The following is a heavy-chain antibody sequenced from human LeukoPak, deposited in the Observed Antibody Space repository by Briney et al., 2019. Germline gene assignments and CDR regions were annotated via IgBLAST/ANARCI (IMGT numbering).Heavy chain of an antibody. D-gene: IGHD3-3*01. V-gene: IGHV3-48*03. CDR1: GFTFSSYE. Sequence: GGSLRLSCAASGFTFSSYEMNWARQAPGKGLEWVSYISSSGSTIYYADSVKGRFTISRDNAKNSLYLQMNSLRAEDTAVYYCARDQGLRFLAPGYYGMDVWGQGTTVTVSS. J-gene: IGHJ6*02. CDR2: ISSSGSTI. CDR3: ARDQGLRFLAPGYYGMDV.